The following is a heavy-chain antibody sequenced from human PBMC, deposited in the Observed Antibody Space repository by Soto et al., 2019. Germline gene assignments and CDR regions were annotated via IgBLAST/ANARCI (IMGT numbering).Heavy chain of an antibody. V-gene: IGHV3-53*04. CDR3: ARPGSAAAGPGWFDP. D-gene: IGHD6-13*01. CDR1: GFTVSSNY. Sequence: GGSLRLSCAASGFTVSSNYMSWVRQAPGKGLEWVSVIYSGGSTYYADSVKGRFTISRHNSKNTLYLQMNSLRAEDTAVYYCARPGSAAAGPGWFDPWGQGTLVTVSS. CDR2: IYSGGST. J-gene: IGHJ5*02.